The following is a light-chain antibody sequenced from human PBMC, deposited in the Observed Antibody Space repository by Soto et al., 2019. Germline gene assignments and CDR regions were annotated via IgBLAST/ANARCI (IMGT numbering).Light chain of an antibody. V-gene: IGKV3-20*01. CDR3: PKYRT. CDR2: GAS. J-gene: IGKJ1*01. CDR1: QTITSTS. Sequence: EVVLTQSPATLSLSPGERATLSCWASQTITSTSLAWYHQKPGQAPRLLIYGASSRATGIPDRFSGSGSGTDFILTIRRLESEDFAVYDCPKYRTFGHGAKVEIK.